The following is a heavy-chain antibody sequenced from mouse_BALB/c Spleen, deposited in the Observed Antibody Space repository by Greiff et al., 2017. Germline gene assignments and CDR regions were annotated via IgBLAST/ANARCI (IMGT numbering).Heavy chain of an antibody. CDR1: GFTFSSYT. J-gene: IGHJ2*01. V-gene: IGHV5-6-4*01. Sequence: EVKLMESGGGLVKPGGSLKLSCAASGFTFSSYTMSWVRQTPEKRLEWVATISSGGSYTYYPDSVKGRFTISRDNAKNTLYLQMGSLKSEDTAMYYCTRGDDFNYFDYWGQGTTLTVSS. CDR2: ISSGGSYT. D-gene: IGHD2-4*01. CDR3: TRGDDFNYFDY.